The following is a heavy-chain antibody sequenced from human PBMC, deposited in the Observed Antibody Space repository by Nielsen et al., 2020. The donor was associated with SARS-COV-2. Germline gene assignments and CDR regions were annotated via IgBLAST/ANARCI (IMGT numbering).Heavy chain of an antibody. V-gene: IGHV3-7*03. CDR3: ASSVSGYSGYDSPINYYYYYMDV. CDR2: IKQDGSEI. D-gene: IGHD5-12*01. J-gene: IGHJ6*03. CDR1: GFTFSSYW. Sequence: GGSLRLSCAASGFTFSSYWMSWVRQAPGKGLEWVANIKQDGSEIYYVDSVKGRFTISRDNAKNSLYLQMNSLRAEDTAVYYCASSVSGYSGYDSPINYYYYYMDVWGKGTTVTVSS.